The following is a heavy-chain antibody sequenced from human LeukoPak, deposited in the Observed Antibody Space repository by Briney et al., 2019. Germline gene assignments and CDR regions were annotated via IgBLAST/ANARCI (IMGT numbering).Heavy chain of an antibody. V-gene: IGHV3-21*01. Sequence: GGSLRLSCAASGLTFSSYSMNWVRQAPGKGLEWVSSISSSSSYIYYADSVKGRFTISRDNAKNSLYLQMNSLRAEDTAVYYCARGEWYRESYYFDYWGQGTLVTVSS. D-gene: IGHD3-3*01. CDR2: ISSSSSYI. CDR3: ARGEWYRESYYFDY. CDR1: GLTFSSYS. J-gene: IGHJ4*02.